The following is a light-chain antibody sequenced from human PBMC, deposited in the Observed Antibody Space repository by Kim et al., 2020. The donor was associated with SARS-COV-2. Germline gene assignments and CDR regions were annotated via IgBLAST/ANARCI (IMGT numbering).Light chain of an antibody. CDR1: SIGSKS. V-gene: IGLV3-21*04. J-gene: IGLJ2*01. Sequence: PGKTARVSCGGNSIGSKSVHWYQQKSAQAPVLVIYYDSDRPSGIPERFSGSNSGNTATLTIGRVEAGDEADYYCQVWDSSSDHRVVFGGGTQLTVL. CDR3: QVWDSSSDHRVV. CDR2: YDS.